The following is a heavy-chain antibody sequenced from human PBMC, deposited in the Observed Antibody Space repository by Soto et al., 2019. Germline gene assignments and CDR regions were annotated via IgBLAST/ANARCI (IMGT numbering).Heavy chain of an antibody. CDR2: MNPNSGNT. J-gene: IGHJ6*02. Sequence: ASVKVSCKASGYTFTSYDINWVRQATGQGLEWMGWMNPNSGNTGYAQKFQGGVTMTRNTSISTAYMELSSLRSEDTAVYYCARSYSSGWYLVFSVGHYGMDVWGQGTTVTVSS. V-gene: IGHV1-8*01. CDR1: GYTFTSYD. D-gene: IGHD6-19*01. CDR3: ARSYSSGWYLVFSVGHYGMDV.